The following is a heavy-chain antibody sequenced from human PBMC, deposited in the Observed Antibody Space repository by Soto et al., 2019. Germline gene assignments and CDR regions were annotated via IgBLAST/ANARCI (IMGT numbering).Heavy chain of an antibody. D-gene: IGHD6-13*01. CDR2: IYYSGST. J-gene: IGHJ6*02. CDR3: ARGRLYSSSWRDYYYYYGMDG. CDR1: GGSISSGGYY. Sequence: SETLSLTCTVSGGSISSGGYYWSWLRQHPGKGLEWIGYIYYSGSTYYNPSLKSRVTISVDTSKNQFSLKLSSVTAADTAVYYCARGRLYSSSWRDYYYYYGMDGWGQGTTVTVSS. V-gene: IGHV4-31*03.